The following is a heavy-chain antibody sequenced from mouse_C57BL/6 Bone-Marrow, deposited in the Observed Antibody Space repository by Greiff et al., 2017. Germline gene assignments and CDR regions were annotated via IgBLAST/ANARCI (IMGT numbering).Heavy chain of an antibody. CDR3: AGGGSTIVKGCAFDY. CDR2: INPSSGYT. CDR1: GYTFTSYW. Sequence: VQLQESGAELAKPGASVKLSCKASGYTFTSYWMNWVKQRPGQGLEWIGNINPSSGYTKYNQKFKGKATLTADKSSSTAYMQLSSLTSEDSAVYYCAGGGSTIVKGCAFDYWGQGTSVTVSS. J-gene: IGHJ4*01. D-gene: IGHD2-12*01. V-gene: IGHV1-7*01.